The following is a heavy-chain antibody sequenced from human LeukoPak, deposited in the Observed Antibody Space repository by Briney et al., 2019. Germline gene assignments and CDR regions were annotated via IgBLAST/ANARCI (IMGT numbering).Heavy chain of an antibody. CDR2: IRYDGSNK. Sequence: GGSLRLSCAASGFTFSSYGMHWVRQAPGKGLEWVAFIRYDGSNKYYADSVKGRLTISRDNSKNTLYLQMNSLRAEDTAVYYCAKDLGEYQLLQNFDYWGQGTPVTVSS. CDR3: AKDLGEYQLLQNFDY. CDR1: GFTFSSYG. D-gene: IGHD2-2*01. J-gene: IGHJ4*02. V-gene: IGHV3-30*02.